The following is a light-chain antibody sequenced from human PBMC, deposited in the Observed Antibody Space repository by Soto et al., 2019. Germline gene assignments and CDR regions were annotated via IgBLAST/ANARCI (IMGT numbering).Light chain of an antibody. CDR3: QQYGSSPLT. V-gene: IGKV3-20*01. CDR1: QSVSSSS. Sequence: EIVLTQSPGTLSLSPGERATLSCRAGQSVSSSSLAWYQQKPGRAPRLLIYDASSRATGIPDRFSGSGSGTDFTLTISRLEPEDFAVYYCQQYGSSPLTFGGGTKVEIK. J-gene: IGKJ4*01. CDR2: DAS.